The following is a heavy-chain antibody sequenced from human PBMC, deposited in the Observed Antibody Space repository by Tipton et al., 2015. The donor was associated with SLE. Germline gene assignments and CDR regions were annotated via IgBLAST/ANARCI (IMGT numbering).Heavy chain of an antibody. Sequence: SLRLSCTVSGGSISSSSYYWGWIRQPPGKGLEWVSVIYSGGSTYYADSVKGRFTISRDNSKNTLYLQMNSLRAEDTAVYYCTKGPGSTGILDYWGQGTLVTVPS. CDR3: TKGPGSTGILDY. V-gene: IGHV3-53*01. D-gene: IGHD3-10*01. CDR1: GGSISSSSYY. J-gene: IGHJ4*02. CDR2: IYSGGST.